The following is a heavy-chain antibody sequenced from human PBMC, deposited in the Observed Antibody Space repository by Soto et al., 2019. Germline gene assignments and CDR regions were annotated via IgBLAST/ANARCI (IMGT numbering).Heavy chain of an antibody. D-gene: IGHD6-19*01. V-gene: IGHV3-7*01. CDR2: IKQDGSEK. Sequence: EVQLVESGGGLVQPGGSLRLSCAASGFTFSSYWMSWVRQAPGKGLEWVANIKQDGSEKYYVDSVKGRFTISRDNAKNSLYLQMNSLRAEDTAVYYCARDRGWVWMGYYYMDVWGKGTTVTVSS. CDR3: ARDRGWVWMGYYYMDV. CDR1: GFTFSSYW. J-gene: IGHJ6*03.